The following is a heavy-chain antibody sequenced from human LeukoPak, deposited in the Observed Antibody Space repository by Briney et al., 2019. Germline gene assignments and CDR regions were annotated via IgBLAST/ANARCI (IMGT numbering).Heavy chain of an antibody. V-gene: IGHV3-21*01. D-gene: IGHD3-10*01. CDR2: ISSSSSYI. J-gene: IGHJ4*02. Sequence: PGGSLRLSCAASGFTFSSYSMNWVRQAPGKGLEWVSSISSSSSYIYYADSVKGRFTISRDNAKNSLYLQMNSLRAEDTAVYYCVRGARVSGTASDYWGQGTLVTVSS. CDR1: GFTFSSYS. CDR3: VRGARVSGTASDY.